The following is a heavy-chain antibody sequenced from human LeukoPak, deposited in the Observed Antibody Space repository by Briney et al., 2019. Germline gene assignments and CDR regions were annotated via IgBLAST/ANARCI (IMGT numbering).Heavy chain of an antibody. Sequence: PSETLSLTCTVSGGSISSYYWSWIRQPPGKGLEWIGYIYYSGSTNYNPSLKSRVTISVDTSKNQFSLKLSSVTAADTAVYYCAIIDIAMIRGFSWGRGTLVIVSS. D-gene: IGHD2-15*01. CDR3: AIIDIAMIRGFS. CDR1: GGSISSYY. J-gene: IGHJ5*02. V-gene: IGHV4-59*01. CDR2: IYYSGST.